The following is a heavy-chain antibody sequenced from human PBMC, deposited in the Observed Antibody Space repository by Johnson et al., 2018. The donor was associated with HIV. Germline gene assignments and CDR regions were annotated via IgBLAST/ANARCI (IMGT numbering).Heavy chain of an antibody. V-gene: IGHV3-53*01. Sequence: VQLVESGGGLVQPGGSLRLACATSGFIVRTNYMNWVRQAPGKGLEWVSVIYSGGSTKYADSGKGRFIISRDNSKNRVFLQMNSLRAEDTALYYCVREQWLVREDFPGGFDIWGQGTMVTVS. CDR3: VREQWLVREDFPGGFDI. CDR2: IYSGGST. J-gene: IGHJ3*02. CDR1: GFIVRTNY. D-gene: IGHD6-19*01.